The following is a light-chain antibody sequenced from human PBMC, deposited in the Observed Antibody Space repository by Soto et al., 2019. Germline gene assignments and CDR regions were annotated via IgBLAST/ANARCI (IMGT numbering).Light chain of an antibody. CDR2: EGT. CDR3: SSSTNTNTLVI. V-gene: IGLV2-14*01. CDR1: NSDIGRYKF. J-gene: IGLJ2*01. Sequence: QSALTQPASVSESPGQSITISCTGTNSDIGRYKFVSWFQQHPGKAPKLMIFEGTNRPSGVSNRFSGSKSGNTASLTISGLQAEDEAIYFCSSSTNTNTLVIFGGGTTLTVL.